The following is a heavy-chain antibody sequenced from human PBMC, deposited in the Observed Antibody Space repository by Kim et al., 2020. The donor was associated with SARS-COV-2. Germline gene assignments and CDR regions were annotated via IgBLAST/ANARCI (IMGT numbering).Heavy chain of an antibody. J-gene: IGHJ3*01. CDR2: IYPGASDT. CDR1: GYTFTLYW. V-gene: IGHV5-51*01. Sequence: GESLKISCRASGYTFTLYWIGWVRQVSGKGLEWIGSIYPGASDTTYSPSFQGQVTISVDKSLNTAYLQWTSLKASDTAVYFCARIPDAVDVWGKGTTVAVSS. CDR3: ARIPDAVDV.